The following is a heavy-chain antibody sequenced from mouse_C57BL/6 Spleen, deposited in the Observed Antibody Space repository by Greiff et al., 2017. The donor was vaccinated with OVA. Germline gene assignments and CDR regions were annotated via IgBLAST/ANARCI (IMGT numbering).Heavy chain of an antibody. V-gene: IGHV1-64*01. Sequence: VQLQQPGAELVKPGASVKLSCTASGYTFTSYWMHWVKQRPGQGLEWIGLIHPNSGSTNYNAKFKSKATLTVDKSSSPAYMQLSSLTSEDSAVYYCARSYGSSSYYFDYWGQGTTLTVSS. CDR2: IHPNSGST. J-gene: IGHJ2*01. CDR3: ARSYGSSSYYFDY. CDR1: GYTFTSYW. D-gene: IGHD1-1*01.